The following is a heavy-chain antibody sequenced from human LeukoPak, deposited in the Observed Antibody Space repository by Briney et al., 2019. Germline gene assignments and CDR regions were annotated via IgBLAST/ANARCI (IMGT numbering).Heavy chain of an antibody. CDR2: IWYDGSNK. D-gene: IGHD5-12*01. V-gene: IGHV3-33*06. CDR1: GFTFSSYG. CDR3: AKERNSSGYDYVFAY. Sequence: GGSLRLSCAASGFTFSSYGMHWVRQAPGKGLEWVAVIWYDGSNKYYADSVMGRFTISRDNSKNTLYLQMNSLRAEDTAVYYCAKERNSSGYDYVFAYWGQGTLVTVSS. J-gene: IGHJ4*02.